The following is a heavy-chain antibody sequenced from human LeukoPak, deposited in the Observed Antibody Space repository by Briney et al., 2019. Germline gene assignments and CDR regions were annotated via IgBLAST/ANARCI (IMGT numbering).Heavy chain of an antibody. CDR1: GFTFSSYA. Sequence: GGSLRLSCAASGFTFSSYAMHWVRQAPGKGLEGVAVISYDGSNKYYADSVKGRFTISRDNSKNTLYLQMNSLRAEDTAVYYCASRKDTPHLPDYWGQGTLVTVSS. CDR3: ASRKDTPHLPDY. D-gene: IGHD5-18*01. J-gene: IGHJ4*02. V-gene: IGHV3-30-3*01. CDR2: ISYDGSNK.